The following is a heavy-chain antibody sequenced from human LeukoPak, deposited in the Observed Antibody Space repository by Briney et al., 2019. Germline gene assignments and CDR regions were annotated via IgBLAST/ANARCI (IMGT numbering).Heavy chain of an antibody. CDR3: HFRGVAGTFSSSAFDI. CDR1: GFTFSSYG. J-gene: IGHJ3*02. D-gene: IGHD6-19*01. CDR2: ISYDGSNK. V-gene: IGHV3-30*03. Sequence: PGGSLRLSCAASGFTFSSYGMHWVRQAPGKGLEWVAVISYDGSNKYYADSVKGRFTISRDNSKNTLYLQMNSLRAEDTAVYYCHFRGVAGTFSSSAFDIWGQGTMVTVSS.